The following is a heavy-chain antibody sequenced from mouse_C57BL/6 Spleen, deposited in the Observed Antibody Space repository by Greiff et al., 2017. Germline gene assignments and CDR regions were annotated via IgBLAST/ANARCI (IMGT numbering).Heavy chain of an antibody. CDR2: IWGVGST. V-gene: IGHV2-6*01. Sequence: VQRVESGPGLVAPSQSLSITCTVSGFSLTSYGVDWVRQSPGKGLEWLGVIWGVGSTNYNSALKSRLSISKDNSKSQVFLKMNSLQTDDTAMYYCASLLQGFAYWGQGTLVTVSA. D-gene: IGHD1-1*01. CDR1: GFSLTSYG. CDR3: ASLLQGFAY. J-gene: IGHJ3*01.